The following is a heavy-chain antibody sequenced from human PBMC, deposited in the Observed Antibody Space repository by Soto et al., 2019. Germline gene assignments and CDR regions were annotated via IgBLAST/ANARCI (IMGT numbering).Heavy chain of an antibody. Sequence: PGGSLRLSXAAAGFRFNDYYMTWIRQAPGKGLEWVSYISSGSSNIYYAHSVKGRFTISRDNAKNSLYLQMNSLRAEDTAVYYCATSSGALAASFPYYFDYWGQGTLVTVSS. CDR1: GFRFNDYY. CDR3: ATSSGALAASFPYYFDY. CDR2: ISSGSSNI. D-gene: IGHD6-25*01. V-gene: IGHV3-11*01. J-gene: IGHJ4*02.